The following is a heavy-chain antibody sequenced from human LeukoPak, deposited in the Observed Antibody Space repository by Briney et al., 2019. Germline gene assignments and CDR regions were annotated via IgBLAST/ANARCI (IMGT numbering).Heavy chain of an antibody. V-gene: IGHV3-33*08. CDR1: GFTFSSYA. CDR3: ATIRNCGGDCYYFDY. CDR2: IWYDGSNK. J-gene: IGHJ4*02. Sequence: GGSLRLSCAASGFTFSSYAMHWVRQAPGKGLEWVAVIWYDGSNKYYPDSVKGRFTISRDNSKNTLYLQMNSLRAEDTAVYYCATIRNCGGDCYYFDYWGQGTLVTVSS. D-gene: IGHD2-21*02.